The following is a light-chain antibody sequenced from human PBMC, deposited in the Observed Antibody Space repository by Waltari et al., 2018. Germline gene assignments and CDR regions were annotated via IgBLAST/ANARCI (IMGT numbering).Light chain of an antibody. CDR2: YKSDSEK. Sequence: QPVLTQPPSSSASPAESARLTCTLPSDINVGDFNIYCNQQKPGSPPRFLLYYKSDSEKAQGSGVPSRFSGSKDASANAGILLISGLQSEDEADYYCMFWPSNVWVFGGGTKLTVL. J-gene: IGLJ3*02. V-gene: IGLV5-37*01. CDR1: SDINVGDFN. CDR3: MFWPSNVWV.